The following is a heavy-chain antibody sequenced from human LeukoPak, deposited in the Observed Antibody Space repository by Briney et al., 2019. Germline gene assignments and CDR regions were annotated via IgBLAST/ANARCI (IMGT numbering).Heavy chain of an antibody. Sequence: SETLSLTCTVSGGSIYSSTYYSGRIRQPPGKGLEWFGSIYYSGSTYYNPSLKSRVTISVNTSKNQFSLKMSSVTAADTAVYYCARHVMSTGWYFDLWGRGTLVPVSS. CDR2: IYYSGST. J-gene: IGHJ2*01. V-gene: IGHV4-39*01. CDR1: GGSIYSSTYY. CDR3: ARHVMSTGWYFDL. D-gene: IGHD1-1*01.